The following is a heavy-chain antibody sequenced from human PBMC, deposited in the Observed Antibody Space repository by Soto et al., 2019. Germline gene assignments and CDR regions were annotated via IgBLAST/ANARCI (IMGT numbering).Heavy chain of an antibody. J-gene: IGHJ3*02. V-gene: IGHV3-30*18. Sequence: VAVISYDGSNKYYADSVKGRFTISRDNSKNTLYLQMNSLRAEDTAVYYCAKDLGHGGRGAFDIWGQGTMVTVSS. D-gene: IGHD7-27*01. CDR3: AKDLGHGGRGAFDI. CDR2: ISYDGSNK.